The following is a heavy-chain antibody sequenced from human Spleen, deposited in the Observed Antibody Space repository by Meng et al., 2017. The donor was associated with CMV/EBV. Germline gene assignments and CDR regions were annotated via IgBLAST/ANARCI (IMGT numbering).Heavy chain of an antibody. CDR1: GYSFTTYS. CDR3: ARERMLRFLERTGGYGMDV. Sequence: ASVKVSCKASGYSFTTYSITWVRQAPGQGLEWMGWISPHSHNTNYAQRFQGRVTMTTDASTNTAYMELTSLRSDDTAMYYCARERMLRFLERTGGYGMDVWGQGTMVTVSS. V-gene: IGHV1-18*01. J-gene: IGHJ6*02. D-gene: IGHD3-3*01. CDR2: ISPHSHNT.